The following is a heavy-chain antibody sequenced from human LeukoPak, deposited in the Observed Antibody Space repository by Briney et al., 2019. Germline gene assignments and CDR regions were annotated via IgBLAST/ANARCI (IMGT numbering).Heavy chain of an antibody. D-gene: IGHD3-22*01. J-gene: IGHJ4*02. CDR1: GFTFSSYA. V-gene: IGHV3-23*01. Sequence: PGGSLRLSCAASGFTFSSYAMSWVRQAPGKGLEWVSAISGSGGSTYYADSVKGRFTISRDNSKNTLYLQMNSLRAEDTAVYYCAKDLYYYDSSGLDYWGQGTLVTVSS. CDR2: ISGSGGST. CDR3: AKDLYYYDSSGLDY.